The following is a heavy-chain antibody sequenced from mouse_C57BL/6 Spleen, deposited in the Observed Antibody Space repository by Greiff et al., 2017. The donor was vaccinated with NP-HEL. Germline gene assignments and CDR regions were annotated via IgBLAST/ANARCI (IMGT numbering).Heavy chain of an antibody. CDR2: IDPSDSET. CDR3: AKSPLYYYGSKAHYFDY. Sequence: QVQLQQPGAELVRPGSSVKLSCKASGYTFTSYWMHWVKQRPIQGLEWIGNIDPSDSETHYNQKFKDKATLTVDKSSSTAYMQLSSLTSEDSAVYYCAKSPLYYYGSKAHYFDYWGQGTTLTVSS. CDR1: GYTFTSYW. D-gene: IGHD1-1*01. J-gene: IGHJ2*01. V-gene: IGHV1-52*01.